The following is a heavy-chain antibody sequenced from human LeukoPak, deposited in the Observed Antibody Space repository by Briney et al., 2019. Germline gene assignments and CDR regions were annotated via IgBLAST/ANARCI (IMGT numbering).Heavy chain of an antibody. CDR2: IYHSGST. D-gene: IGHD2-15*01. Sequence: SETLSLTCAVSGGSISSSNWWSWVRQPPGKGLEWIGEIYHSGSTNYNPPLKSRVTISVDKSKNQFSLKLSSVTAADTAVYYCARASYCSGGSCYSTPSDYWGQGTLVTVSS. CDR3: ARASYCSGGSCYSTPSDY. J-gene: IGHJ4*02. CDR1: GGSISSSNW. V-gene: IGHV4-4*02.